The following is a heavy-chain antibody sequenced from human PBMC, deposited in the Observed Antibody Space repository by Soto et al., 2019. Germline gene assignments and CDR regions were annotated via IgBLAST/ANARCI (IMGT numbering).Heavy chain of an antibody. Sequence: EVQLVESGGGLVNPGGSLRLSCVVSGFPFSTSNMNWVRQAPGKGLEWVSFISRSSTYIYYADSVKGRFTISRDDPEKSLFLQMNSLRAEDTAVYYCARGVLPISSTSWFDPWGQGTLVTVSS. D-gene: IGHD3-16*01. V-gene: IGHV3-21*01. J-gene: IGHJ5*02. CDR3: ARGVLPISSTSWFDP. CDR1: GFPFSTSN. CDR2: ISRSSTYI.